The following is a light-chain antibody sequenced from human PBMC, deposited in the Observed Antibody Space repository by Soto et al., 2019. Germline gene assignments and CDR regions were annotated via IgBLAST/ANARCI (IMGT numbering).Light chain of an antibody. J-gene: IGLJ3*02. V-gene: IGLV2-14*01. Sequence: QSALTQPACVSGSPGQSITISCTGTSSDVGGYNYVSWYQQHPGKAPKLMIYDVSNRPSGVSNRFSGSKSGNTASLTISGLQAEDEADYYCSSYTSSSTFGVFGGGTKLTVL. CDR3: SSYTSSSTFGV. CDR2: DVS. CDR1: SSDVGGYNY.